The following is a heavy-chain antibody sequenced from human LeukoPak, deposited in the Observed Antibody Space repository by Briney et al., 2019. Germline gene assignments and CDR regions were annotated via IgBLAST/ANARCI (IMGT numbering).Heavy chain of an antibody. CDR2: IYYSGDT. CDR1: GGSINYYF. J-gene: IGHJ4*02. D-gene: IGHD3-22*01. Sequence: SETLSLTCTDSGGSINYYFWSWIRQPPGKGLEWIGYIYYSGDTDYNPSLKSRVTISVDTSKNQFSLQLRSVTAADTAAYYCARHEKNGGYYDNGGQGTLVTVSS. V-gene: IGHV4-59*08. CDR3: ARHEKNGGYYDN.